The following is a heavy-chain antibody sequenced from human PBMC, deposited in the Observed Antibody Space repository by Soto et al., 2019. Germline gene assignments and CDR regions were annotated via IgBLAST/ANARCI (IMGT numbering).Heavy chain of an antibody. CDR1: GFTFSDAW. CDR3: ARDYYRFNSGYGFSMDV. V-gene: IGHV3-15*01. D-gene: IGHD5-12*01. J-gene: IGHJ6*02. Sequence: PGGSLRLSCAASGFTFSDAWMIWVRQAPGRGLEWVGRIKSKTGGGRADYADPVKGRFTISRDDSKNTLYLQMNSLRAEDTAVYYCARDYYRFNSGYGFSMDVWGQGTTVTVSS. CDR2: IKSKTGGGRA.